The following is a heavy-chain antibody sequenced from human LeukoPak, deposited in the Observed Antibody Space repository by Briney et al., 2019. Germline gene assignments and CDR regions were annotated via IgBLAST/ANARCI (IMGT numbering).Heavy chain of an antibody. D-gene: IGHD2-15*01. Sequence: GGSLRLSCADSGFTFSSYWMHWVRQAPGKGLVWVSRINSDGSSTSYADSVRGRFTISRDNAKNTLYLQMNSLRAEDTAVYYCARPNHCSGGSCYSAWFDPWGQGTLVTVSS. V-gene: IGHV3-74*01. CDR3: ARPNHCSGGSCYSAWFDP. CDR1: GFTFSSYW. J-gene: IGHJ5*02. CDR2: INSDGSST.